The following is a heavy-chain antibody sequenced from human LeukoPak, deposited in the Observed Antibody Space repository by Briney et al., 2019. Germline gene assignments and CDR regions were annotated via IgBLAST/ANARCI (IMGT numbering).Heavy chain of an antibody. D-gene: IGHD3-3*01. Sequence: ASVTVSFKASGYTLTGYYMHWVRQAPGQGLEWMGWINPNSGGTNYAQKFQGRVTMTRDTSISTAYMELSRLGSDDTAVYYCARDGASGYLADYWGQGTLVTVSS. J-gene: IGHJ4*02. CDR2: INPNSGGT. V-gene: IGHV1-2*02. CDR3: ARDGASGYLADY. CDR1: GYTLTGYY.